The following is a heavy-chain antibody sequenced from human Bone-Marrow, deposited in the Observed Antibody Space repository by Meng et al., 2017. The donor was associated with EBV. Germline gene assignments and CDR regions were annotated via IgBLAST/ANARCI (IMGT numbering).Heavy chain of an antibody. CDR1: GFTFSSYY. CDR3: ARDGGDSSGWYGY. V-gene: IGHV3-11*01. D-gene: IGHD6-19*01. CDR2: ISSSGSTI. Sequence: VALGGSGGGLGKPGGPLSLSWAASGFTFSSYYMSWSRQAPGKGLEWVSDISSSGSTIYYADSVKGRFTISRDNAKNSLYLQMSSLRAEDTAVYYCARDGGDSSGWYGYWGQGTLVTVSS. J-gene: IGHJ4*02.